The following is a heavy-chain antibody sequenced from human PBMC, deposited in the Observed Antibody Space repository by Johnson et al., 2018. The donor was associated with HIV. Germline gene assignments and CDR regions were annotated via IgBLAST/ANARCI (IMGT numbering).Heavy chain of an antibody. Sequence: QVQLVESGGGVVQPGGSLRLSCAASGFTFSTHGMNWVRQAPGRGLEWVAFIGYDGSNKDYADSVKGRFTISRDNAKSSLYLQMNGLRAEDTAVYYCARASTTVTTGDDAFDIWGQGTMVTVSS. CDR1: GFTFSTHG. CDR3: ARASTTVTTGDDAFDI. CDR2: IGYDGSNK. D-gene: IGHD4-17*01. V-gene: IGHV3-30*02. J-gene: IGHJ3*02.